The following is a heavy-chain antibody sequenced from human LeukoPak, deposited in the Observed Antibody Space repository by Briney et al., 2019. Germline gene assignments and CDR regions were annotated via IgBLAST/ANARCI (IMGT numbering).Heavy chain of an antibody. Sequence: PGGSLRLSCAASGFTFSSSEMNWVREAPGKGLEWVSYISSSGSTIYYADSVKGRFTISRDNAKNSLYLQMNSLRAEDTAVYYCARGYTSSFYWGQGTLVTVSS. V-gene: IGHV3-48*03. D-gene: IGHD6-6*01. CDR2: ISSSGSTI. CDR1: GFTFSSSE. J-gene: IGHJ4*02. CDR3: ARGYTSSFY.